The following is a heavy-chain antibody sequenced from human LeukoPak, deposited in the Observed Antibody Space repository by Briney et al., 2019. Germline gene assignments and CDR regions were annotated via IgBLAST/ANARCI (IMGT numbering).Heavy chain of an antibody. D-gene: IGHD2-21*02. CDR3: ARRSFCAGDCLCLDY. Sequence: SETLSLTCILSGDSLTSNNYFWGWIRQSPGKGLEWLVSIYYTGVTYYGPSFKSRLTISLDTSNNQFSLRLDSVTAADTALYYCARRSFCAGDCLCLDYWGQGILVTVSS. CDR1: GDSLTSNNYF. J-gene: IGHJ4*02. CDR2: IYYTGVT. V-gene: IGHV4-39*01.